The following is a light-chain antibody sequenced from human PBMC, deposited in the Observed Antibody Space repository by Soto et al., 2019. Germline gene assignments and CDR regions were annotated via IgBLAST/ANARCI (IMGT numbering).Light chain of an antibody. J-gene: IGKJ4*01. CDR3: QQYSNWPLT. CDR1: QSVSSN. V-gene: IGKV3-15*01. CDR2: GGS. Sequence: EIVMTQSPATLSVSPGEGATLSCRASQSVSSNLAWYQQKPGQAPRLLIFGGSTRATGIPARFSGSGSGAEFSLTISALQSADFAIYYCQQYSNWPLTFGGGTKVGIK.